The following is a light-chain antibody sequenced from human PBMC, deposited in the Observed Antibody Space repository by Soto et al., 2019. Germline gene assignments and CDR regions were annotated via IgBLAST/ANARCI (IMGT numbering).Light chain of an antibody. CDR3: QQYNSYPWT. Sequence: DIQMTQSPSTLSASIGDRVTITCRASQSISGWLAWYQQKPGKAPKLLISKASTLESGVPSRFSGSGSGTEFTLTISSLQPDDFATYCCQQYNSYPWTFGQGTYVEIK. J-gene: IGKJ1*01. V-gene: IGKV1-5*03. CDR2: KAS. CDR1: QSISGW.